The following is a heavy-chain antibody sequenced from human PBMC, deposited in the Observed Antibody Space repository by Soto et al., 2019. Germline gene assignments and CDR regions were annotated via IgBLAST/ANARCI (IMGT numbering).Heavy chain of an antibody. J-gene: IGHJ3*02. CDR3: ARDRCSGGSCCSGDAFDI. V-gene: IGHV1-69*01. D-gene: IGHD2-15*01. CDR2: IIPIFGTA. Sequence: QVQLVQSGAEVKKPGSSVKVSCKASGGTFSSYAISWVRQAPGQGLEWMGGIIPIFGTANYAQKFQGRVTITADESTSTAYMELSSLRSEDTAVYYCARDRCSGGSCCSGDAFDIWGQGTMVTVSS. CDR1: GGTFSSYA.